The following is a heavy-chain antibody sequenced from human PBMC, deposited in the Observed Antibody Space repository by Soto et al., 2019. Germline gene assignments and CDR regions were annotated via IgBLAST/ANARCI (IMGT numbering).Heavy chain of an antibody. D-gene: IGHD3-3*01. CDR2: INAGNGNT. CDR3: ARVLTSYYDFWSGYREYYFDY. J-gene: IGHJ4*02. CDR1: GYTFTSYA. Sequence: GASVKVSCKASGYTFTSYAMHWVRQAPGQRLEWMGWINAGNGNTKYSQKFQGRVTMTRDTSTSTAYMELRSLRSDDTAVYYCARVLTSYYDFWSGYREYYFDYWGQGTLVTVSS. V-gene: IGHV1-3*01.